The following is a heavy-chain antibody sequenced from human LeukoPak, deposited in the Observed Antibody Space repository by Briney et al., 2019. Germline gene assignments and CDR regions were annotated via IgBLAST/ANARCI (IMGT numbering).Heavy chain of an antibody. CDR1: GYTFTSHD. CDR3: ASALKRGSAGPLIDY. Sequence: ASVKVSCKASGYTFTSHDINWVRQATGQGLECMGWMNPNSGNTGYERKFQDRVTMTRNTSISTAYMELSSLESEDTAVYYCASALKRGSAGPLIDYWGQGTLVTVSS. CDR2: MNPNSGNT. D-gene: IGHD6-13*01. V-gene: IGHV1-8*01. J-gene: IGHJ4*02.